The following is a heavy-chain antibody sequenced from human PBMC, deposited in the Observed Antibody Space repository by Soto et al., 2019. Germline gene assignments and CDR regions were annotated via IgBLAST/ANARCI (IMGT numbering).Heavy chain of an antibody. J-gene: IGHJ4*02. D-gene: IGHD3-16*02. CDR2: IHHSGST. Sequence: SETLSLTCTVSGDSISSYYWSWIRQPPGKGLEWIGNIHHSGSTNYNPSLKSRVTTSVDTSKNQFSLKLSSVTAADTAVYYCARVPRGNHRYPSYIHYPGQATLVTGSS. CDR1: GDSISSYY. CDR3: ARVPRGNHRYPSYIHY. V-gene: IGHV4-59*01.